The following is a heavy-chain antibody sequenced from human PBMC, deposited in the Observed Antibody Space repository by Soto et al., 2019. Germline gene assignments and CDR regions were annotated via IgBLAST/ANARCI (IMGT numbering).Heavy chain of an antibody. J-gene: IGHJ5*02. CDR1: GGSISSYY. Sequence: PSETLSLTCTVSGGSISSYYWSWIRQPPGKGLEWIGYIYYSGSTNYNPSLKSRVTISVDTSKNQFSLKLSSVTAADTAVYYCARRPAIGGYNWFDPWGQGTLVTVSS. V-gene: IGHV4-59*08. CDR2: IYYSGST. D-gene: IGHD2-21*02. CDR3: ARRPAIGGYNWFDP.